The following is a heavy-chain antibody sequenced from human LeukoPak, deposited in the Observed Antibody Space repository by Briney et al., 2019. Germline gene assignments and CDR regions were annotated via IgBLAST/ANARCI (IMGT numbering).Heavy chain of an antibody. D-gene: IGHD5-12*01. CDR1: GYTFNKYA. CDR3: ARSRGYSGYEAQFDY. J-gene: IGHJ4*02. V-gene: IGHV7-4-1*02. Sequence: ASVKVSCKASGYTFNKYAINWVRQAPGQGLEWMGWINTNTGNPSYARDFTGRFVFSLDTSVSTAYLQISSLKAEDTAVYYCARSRGYSGYEAQFDYWGQGTLVTVSS. CDR2: INTNTGNP.